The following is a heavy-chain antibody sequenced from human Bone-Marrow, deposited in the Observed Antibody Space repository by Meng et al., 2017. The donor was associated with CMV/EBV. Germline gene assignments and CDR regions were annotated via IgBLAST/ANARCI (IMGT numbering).Heavy chain of an antibody. CDR3: ARAGNTGFSGIVH. CDR2: MNPNSGTR. Sequence: ASVKVSCKASGYTFTSYGISWVRQAPGQGLEWVGWMNPNSGTRGYAQNFRGRVTMTRDTSISTAYLELSSLTTDDTAVYYCARAGNTGFSGIVHWGQGTLVTVSS. D-gene: IGHD1-26*01. CDR1: GYTFTSYG. J-gene: IGHJ4*02. V-gene: IGHV1-8*02.